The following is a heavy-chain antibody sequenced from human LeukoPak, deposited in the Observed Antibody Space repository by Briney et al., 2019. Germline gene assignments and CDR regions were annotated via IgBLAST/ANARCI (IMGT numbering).Heavy chain of an antibody. Sequence: GESLKISCKGSGYSFTSYWIGWVRQMPGKGLQWMGIIYPGDSNTRYSPSFQGQVTISADKSISTAYLQWSSLKASGTAMYYCGRGDCSSSSCLWDYWGQGTLVTVSS. V-gene: IGHV5-51*01. CDR2: IYPGDSNT. CDR3: GRGDCSSSSCLWDY. D-gene: IGHD2-2*01. J-gene: IGHJ4*02. CDR1: GYSFTSYW.